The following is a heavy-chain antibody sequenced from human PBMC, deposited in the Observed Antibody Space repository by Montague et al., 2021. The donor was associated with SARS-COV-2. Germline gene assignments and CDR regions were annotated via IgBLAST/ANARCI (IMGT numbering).Heavy chain of an antibody. V-gene: IGHV4-4*07. Sequence: SETLSLTCTVSGDSITYFYWYWIWQPAGHGLERIGLISAGGGANYNSTPTSRVTMSMDTSKRQLPLTLNSVTAEDTAVYYCARGVVAAPPVVDYWGWGTLGTVSS. CDR1: GDSITYFY. J-gene: IGHJ4*02. D-gene: IGHD2-15*01. CDR3: ARGVVAAPPVVDY. CDR2: ISAGGGA.